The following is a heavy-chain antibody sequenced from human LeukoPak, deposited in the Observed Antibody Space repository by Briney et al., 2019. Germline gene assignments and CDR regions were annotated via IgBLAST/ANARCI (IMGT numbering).Heavy chain of an antibody. V-gene: IGHV3-30*18. CDR3: AKGPRAVADLGIRPYYFDY. Sequence: TGGSLRLSCAASGFTFSSYGMHWVRQAPGKGLEWVAVISYDGSNKYYADSGKGRFTISRDNSKNTLYLQMNSLRAEDTAVYYCAKGPRAVADLGIRPYYFDYWGQGTLVTVSS. CDR1: GFTFSSYG. CDR2: ISYDGSNK. J-gene: IGHJ4*02. D-gene: IGHD6-19*01.